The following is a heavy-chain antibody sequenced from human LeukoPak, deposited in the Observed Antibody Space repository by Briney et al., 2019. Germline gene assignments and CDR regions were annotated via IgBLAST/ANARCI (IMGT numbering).Heavy chain of an antibody. Sequence: PSETLSLTCTVSGGSISSYYWSWIRQPPGKGLEWIGYIYYSGSTNYNPSLKSRDTISVDTSKNQFSLKLSSVTAADTAVYYCARAVVPAAIAYCGGDCYPWYDYWGQGTLVTVSS. CDR1: GGSISSYY. CDR3: ARAVVPAAIAYCGGDCYPWYDY. V-gene: IGHV4-59*01. CDR2: IYYSGST. J-gene: IGHJ4*02. D-gene: IGHD2-21*02.